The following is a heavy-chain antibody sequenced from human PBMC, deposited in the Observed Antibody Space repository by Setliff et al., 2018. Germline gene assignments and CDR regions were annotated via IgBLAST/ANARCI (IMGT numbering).Heavy chain of an antibody. CDR1: GGSITNYY. Sequence: SETLSLTCTVPGGSITNYYWDWIRQPPGKGLEWIGRVYYSGDTYYIPSLLSRVTISVDTSKNQFSLKLSSVTAADTSVYFCARHRPNLPFDAWGQGALVTVLL. V-gene: IGHV4-39*01. D-gene: IGHD7-27*01. CDR2: VYYSGDT. J-gene: IGHJ4*02. CDR3: ARHRPNLPFDA.